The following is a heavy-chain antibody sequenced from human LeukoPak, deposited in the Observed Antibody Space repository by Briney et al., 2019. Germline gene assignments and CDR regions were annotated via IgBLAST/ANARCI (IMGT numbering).Heavy chain of an antibody. CDR1: GGSISSYY. Sequence: SETLSLTCTVSGGSISSYYWSWIRQPPGKGLEWIGYIYYGGSTNYNPSLKSRVTISVDTSKNQFSLKLSSVTAADTAVYYCAGLEKSAAGPYYFDYWGQGTLVTVSS. CDR2: IYYGGST. V-gene: IGHV4-59*08. CDR3: AGLEKSAAGPYYFDY. J-gene: IGHJ4*02. D-gene: IGHD6-13*01.